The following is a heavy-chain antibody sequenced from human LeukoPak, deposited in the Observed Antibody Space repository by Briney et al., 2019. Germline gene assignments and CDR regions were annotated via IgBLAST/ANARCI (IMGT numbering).Heavy chain of an antibody. Sequence: GGSLRLSCAASGLTFSSDAMSWVRQAPGKGLGWVSAISGSGGSTYDADSVKGRFTISRDNSKNTLYLQMNSLRAEDTAVYYCAKEPLFHSAYDYWGQGTLVTVSS. CDR2: ISGSGGST. CDR3: AKEPLFHSAYDY. V-gene: IGHV3-23*01. CDR1: GLTFSSDA. D-gene: IGHD2-2*01. J-gene: IGHJ4*02.